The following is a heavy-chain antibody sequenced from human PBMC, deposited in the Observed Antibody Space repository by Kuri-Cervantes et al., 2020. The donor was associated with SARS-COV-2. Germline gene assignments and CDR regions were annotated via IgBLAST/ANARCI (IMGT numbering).Heavy chain of an antibody. D-gene: IGHD5-24*01. CDR1: GFTFSSYA. Sequence: GGSLKISCAASGFTFSSYAMSWVRQAPGKGLEWVSAISGSGGSTYYADSVKGRFTISRDNSKNTLYLQMNSLRAEDTAVYYCAKDLSVEMATIPFDYWGQGTLVTVSS. J-gene: IGHJ4*02. CDR2: ISGSGGST. V-gene: IGHV3-23*01. CDR3: AKDLSVEMATIPFDY.